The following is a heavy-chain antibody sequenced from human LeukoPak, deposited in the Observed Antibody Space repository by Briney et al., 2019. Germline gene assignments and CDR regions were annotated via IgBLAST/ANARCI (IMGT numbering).Heavy chain of an antibody. Sequence: GGSLRLSCAASGFRFSDFSMNWVRQAPGKGLEWVSYIIGIGIVYYGDSVKGRFTISRDNAKNSRYLQMNSLRDEDTAVYYCARDLISGAYTFDYWGRGTLATVS. CDR1: GFRFSDFS. CDR2: IIGIGIV. V-gene: IGHV3-69-1*02. J-gene: IGHJ4*02. D-gene: IGHD1-26*01. CDR3: ARDLISGAYTFDY.